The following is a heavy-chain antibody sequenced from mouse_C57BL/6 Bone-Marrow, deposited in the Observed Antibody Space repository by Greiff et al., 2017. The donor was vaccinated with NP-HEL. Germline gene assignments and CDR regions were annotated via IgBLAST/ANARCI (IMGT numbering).Heavy chain of an antibody. CDR1: GYTFTSYW. D-gene: IGHD2-4*01. Sequence: QVQLQQPGAELVMPGASVKLSCKASGYTFTSYWMHWVKQRPGQGLEWIGEIDPSDSYTNYNQTFKGKSTLTVDKSSSTAYMQLSSLTSEDSAVYYCARSHYYDYGYFDYWGQGTTLTVSS. V-gene: IGHV1-69*01. CDR3: ARSHYYDYGYFDY. CDR2: IDPSDSYT. J-gene: IGHJ2*01.